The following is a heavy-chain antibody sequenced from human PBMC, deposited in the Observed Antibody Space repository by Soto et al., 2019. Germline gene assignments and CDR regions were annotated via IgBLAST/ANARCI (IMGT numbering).Heavy chain of an antibody. J-gene: IGHJ4*02. Sequence: QVQLQESGPGLVKPSQALSLTCTVSGGSISSGGYYWSWVRQHPGKGLEWIAYMYYSGSTYYNPSLKSRVSVSVGTYKNQFSRKLSSVTAADTAVYYCARFRGSYLRDWGQGTLVTVSS. CDR2: MYYSGST. CDR1: GGSISSGGYY. V-gene: IGHV4-31*03. CDR3: ARFRGSYLRD. D-gene: IGHD1-26*01.